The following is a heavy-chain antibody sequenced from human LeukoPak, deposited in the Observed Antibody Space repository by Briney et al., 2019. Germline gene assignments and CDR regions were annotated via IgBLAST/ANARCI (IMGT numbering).Heavy chain of an antibody. CDR2: ISGDGGST. J-gene: IGHJ4*02. Sequence: GGSLRLSCAASGFTFDDYAMHWVRQAPGKGLEWVSLISGDGGSTYYADSVKGRFTISRDNSKNSLYLQMNSLRTADTALYYCAKDLLSSRSASVWWDYRGQGTLVTVSS. D-gene: IGHD2-8*02. CDR3: AKDLLSSRSASVWWDY. V-gene: IGHV3-43*02. CDR1: GFTFDDYA.